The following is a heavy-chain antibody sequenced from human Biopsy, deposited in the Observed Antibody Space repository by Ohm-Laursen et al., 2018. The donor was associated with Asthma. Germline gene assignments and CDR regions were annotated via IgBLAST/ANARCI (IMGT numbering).Heavy chain of an antibody. CDR2: IYSGGTS. CDR3: ARGDSSGWSHYYFDY. CDR1: GFTVSRDN. Sequence: LSLTCAASGFTVSRDNMFWVRQAPGKGLEWVSVIYSGGTSHTADSVRGRLTISRDFSKNTLHLQMHSLRVEDTAVYYCARGDSSGWSHYYFDYWGQGTLVTVSS. J-gene: IGHJ4*02. D-gene: IGHD6-19*01. V-gene: IGHV3-53*01.